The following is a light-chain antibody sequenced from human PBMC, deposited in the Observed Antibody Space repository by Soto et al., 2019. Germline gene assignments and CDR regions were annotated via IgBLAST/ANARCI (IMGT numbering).Light chain of an antibody. J-gene: IGLJ1*01. CDR2: EGS. CDR1: SSDVGSYNL. V-gene: IGLV2-23*01. Sequence: QSALTQPASVSGSPGQSITISCTGTSSDVGSYNLVSWYQQHPGKAPKLMIYEGSKRPSGVSNRFSGSKSGNTASLTISGLEAEDEADYYCCSYAGSSTDVVGTGTKVTVL. CDR3: CSYAGSSTDV.